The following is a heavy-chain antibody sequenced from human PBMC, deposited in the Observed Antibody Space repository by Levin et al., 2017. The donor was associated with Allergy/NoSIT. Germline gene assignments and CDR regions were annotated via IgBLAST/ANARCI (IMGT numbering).Heavy chain of an antibody. CDR3: TTYSSSWYYFDY. CDR2: IKSKTDGGTT. V-gene: IGHV3-15*01. J-gene: IGHJ4*02. Sequence: GGSLRLSCAASGITFSNAWMSWARQAPGKGLEWVGRIKSKTDGGTTEYAAPVKGRFTISRDDSKNTLYLQMNSLKTEDTDVYFCTTYSSSWYYFDYWGQGTLVTVSS. CDR1: GITFSNAW. D-gene: IGHD6-13*01.